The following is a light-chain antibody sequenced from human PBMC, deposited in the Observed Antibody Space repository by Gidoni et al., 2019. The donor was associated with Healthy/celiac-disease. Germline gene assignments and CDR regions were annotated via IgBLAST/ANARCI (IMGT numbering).Light chain of an antibody. CDR1: QSVLYISNNKNY. V-gene: IGKV4-1*01. Sequence: DIVMTQSPDSLDVSLGERATIHCKSSQSVLYISNNKNYLAWYQQKAGQPPKLLIYWASTRESGVPDLFSGSGSGTDFTLTISSLQAEDVAVYYCQQYYSTLTFGGGTKVEIK. J-gene: IGKJ4*01. CDR3: QQYYSTLT. CDR2: WAS.